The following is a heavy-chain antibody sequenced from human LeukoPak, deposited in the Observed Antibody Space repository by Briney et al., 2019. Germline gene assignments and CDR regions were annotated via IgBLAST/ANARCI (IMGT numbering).Heavy chain of an antibody. J-gene: IGHJ6*03. V-gene: IGHV4-34*01. CDR2: INHSGST. CDR1: GGSFSGYY. Sequence: PSETLSLTCTVYGGSFSGYYWSWIRQPPGKGLEWIGEINHSGSTNYNPSLKSRVTISLDTSKNQFSLKLSSVTAADTAVYYCARGGTNYYYYYMDVWGKGTTVTVSS. CDR3: ARGGTNYYYYYMDV.